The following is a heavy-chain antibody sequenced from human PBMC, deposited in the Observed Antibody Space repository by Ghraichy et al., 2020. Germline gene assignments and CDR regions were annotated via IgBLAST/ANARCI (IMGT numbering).Heavy chain of an antibody. CDR3: ATHYYDSSGYFF. V-gene: IGHV1-24*01. Sequence: ASVKVSSKVSGYTLTELSMHWVRQAPGKGLEWMGGFDPEDGETIYAQKFQGRVTMTEDTSTDTAYMELSSLRSEDTAVYYCATHYYDSSGYFFWGQGTLVTVSS. CDR2: FDPEDGET. J-gene: IGHJ4*02. CDR1: GYTLTELS. D-gene: IGHD3-22*01.